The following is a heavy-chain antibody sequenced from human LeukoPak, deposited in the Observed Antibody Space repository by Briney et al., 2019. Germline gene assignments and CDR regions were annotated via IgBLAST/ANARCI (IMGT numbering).Heavy chain of an antibody. D-gene: IGHD2-15*01. CDR2: TNPNSGGT. CDR1: GYTFTGYY. V-gene: IGHV1-2*02. CDR3: ASQTYCSGGSCYSHPVDV. Sequence: GASVKVSCKASGYTFTGYYMHWVRRAPGQGLEWMGWTNPNSGGTNYAQKFQGRVTMTRDTSISTAYMELSGLRSDDTAVYYCASQTYCSGGSCYSHPVDVWGQGTTVTVSS. J-gene: IGHJ6*02.